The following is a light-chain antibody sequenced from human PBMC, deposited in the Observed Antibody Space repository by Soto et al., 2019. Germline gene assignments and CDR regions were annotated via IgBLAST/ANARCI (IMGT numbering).Light chain of an antibody. CDR3: QLYRTSPPGYT. V-gene: IGKV3-20*01. J-gene: IGKJ2*01. CDR2: GAS. CDR1: QSVSSNY. Sequence: EIVLTQSPGTLYLSPGERATLSCRASQSVSSNYLAWYQQRPGQAPRLLIFGASNRATGIPDRFSGSGSGTDFTLTISKLEHEDYAVYGCQLYRTSPPGYTFGKGTRLEMK.